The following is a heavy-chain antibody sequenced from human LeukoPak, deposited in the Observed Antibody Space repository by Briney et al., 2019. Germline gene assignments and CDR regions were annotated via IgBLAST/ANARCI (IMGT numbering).Heavy chain of an antibody. CDR3: AKDHAVAGTSNWFDP. CDR1: GYTFTGYY. D-gene: IGHD6-19*01. V-gene: IGHV1-2*06. J-gene: IGHJ5*02. Sequence: VASVKVSCKASGYTFTGYYMHWVRQAPGQGLEWMGRINPNSGGTNYAQKFQGRVTMTRDTSISTAYMELSRLRSDDTAVCYCAKDHAVAGTSNWFDPWGQGTLVTVSS. CDR2: INPNSGGT.